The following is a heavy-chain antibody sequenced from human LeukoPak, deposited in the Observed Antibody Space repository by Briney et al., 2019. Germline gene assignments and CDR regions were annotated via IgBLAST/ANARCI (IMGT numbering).Heavy chain of an antibody. D-gene: IGHD3-10*01. J-gene: IGHJ4*02. CDR1: GFTFSSYW. CDR3: VRGGGSFDY. V-gene: IGHV3-7*01. CDR2: IKHDGSEK. Sequence: GGSLRLPCAASGFTFSSYWMSWVRQAPGKGLEWVANIKHDGSEKYFVDSVKGRFTISRDNAKNSLYLQMNSLRDEDTAVYYCVRGGGSFDYWGQGTLVTVSS.